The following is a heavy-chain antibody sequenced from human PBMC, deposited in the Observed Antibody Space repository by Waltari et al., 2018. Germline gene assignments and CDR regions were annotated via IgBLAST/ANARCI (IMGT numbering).Heavy chain of an antibody. D-gene: IGHD5-12*01. Sequence: QLLLQESGPGLVTPSETLSPTCTVSGGSINRRSYYWGWVRQSPGKGPEWLGSMYYSGTTYYNPTLESRLTISGDTSKNQFSLRLSSVTAADTAVYYCARHWKRNGYRFDPWGQGTRVTVSS. CDR2: MYYSGTT. J-gene: IGHJ5*02. CDR1: GGSINRRSYY. CDR3: ARHWKRNGYRFDP. V-gene: IGHV4-39*01.